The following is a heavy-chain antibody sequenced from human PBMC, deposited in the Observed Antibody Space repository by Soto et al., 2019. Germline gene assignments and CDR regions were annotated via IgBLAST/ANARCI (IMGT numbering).Heavy chain of an antibody. CDR3: ARDLFEAARRGEYAFDI. CDR2: AKQDGSEK. J-gene: IGHJ3*02. D-gene: IGHD3-16*01. V-gene: IGHV3-7*03. CDR1: AFTFSSYW. Sequence: PGGSLRLSCAASAFTFSSYWMSWVRQAPGKGLEWVANAKQDGSEKYYVDSVKGRFTISRDNAKNSLYLQMNSLRAEDTAVYYCARDLFEAARRGEYAFDIWGQGTMVTVSS.